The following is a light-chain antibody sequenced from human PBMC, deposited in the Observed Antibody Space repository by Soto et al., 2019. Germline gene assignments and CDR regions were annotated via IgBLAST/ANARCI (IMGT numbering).Light chain of an antibody. V-gene: IGLV2-23*02. Sequence: QPVLTQPAPMSESPGQSITISCTGTGSHVRAYNPVSWYQQHPSKAPNRIICEFTTRPSGISNRLSGSKSGDTASLTISGLQAEGEADYFCCSYAGTVAYVFGTGTKVAVL. CDR1: GSHVRAYNP. CDR2: EFT. CDR3: CSYAGTVAYV. J-gene: IGLJ1*01.